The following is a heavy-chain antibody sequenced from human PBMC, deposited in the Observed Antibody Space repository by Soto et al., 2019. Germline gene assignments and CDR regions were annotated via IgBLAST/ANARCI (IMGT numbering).Heavy chain of an antibody. CDR3: ARGVGYAGVDY. CDR2: INHSGST. Sequence: QVQLQQWGAGLLKPSETLSLTCAVYGGSFSAYYWSWIRQPPGKGLEWIGEINHSGSTTYNPSLKRRVPFSVDRSKNQFPLKLSSVTAADTALYYCARGVGYAGVDYWGQGTLVTVSS. V-gene: IGHV4-34*01. CDR1: GGSFSAYY. D-gene: IGHD5-12*01. J-gene: IGHJ4*02.